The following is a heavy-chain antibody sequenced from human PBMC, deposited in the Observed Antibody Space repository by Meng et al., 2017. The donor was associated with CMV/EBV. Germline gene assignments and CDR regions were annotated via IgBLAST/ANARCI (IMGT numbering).Heavy chain of an antibody. Sequence: SCTVSGGFISSSSNYWGWTRQPPGKGLEWIGSIYYSGSTYYNPSLKSRVTISVDTSKNQFSLKLSSVTAADTDVYYCARHGFGVVIPSWFDPWGQGTLVTVSS. CDR2: IYYSGST. V-gene: IGHV4-39*01. D-gene: IGHD3-3*01. J-gene: IGHJ5*02. CDR3: ARHGFGVVIPSWFDP. CDR1: GGFISSSSNY.